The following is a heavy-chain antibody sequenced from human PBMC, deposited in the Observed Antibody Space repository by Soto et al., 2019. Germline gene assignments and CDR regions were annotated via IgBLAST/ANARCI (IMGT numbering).Heavy chain of an antibody. Sequence: QVQLVESGGGVVQPGRSLRLSCAASGFTFSSYGMHWVRQAPGEGLEWVVVISYDGSIQYYTDSAKGRFTISRDNSKSTLYLQMTSLSAEDTAVYYCAKEIRAYSSSWSFDYWGQGTLVTVPS. D-gene: IGHD6-13*01. J-gene: IGHJ4*02. V-gene: IGHV3-30*18. CDR2: ISYDGSIQ. CDR1: GFTFSSYG. CDR3: AKEIRAYSSSWSFDY.